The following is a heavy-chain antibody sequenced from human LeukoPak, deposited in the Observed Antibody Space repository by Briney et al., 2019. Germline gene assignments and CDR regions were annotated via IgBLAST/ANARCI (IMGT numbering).Heavy chain of an antibody. CDR1: GGSFSGYY. CDR2: INHSGST. CDR3: ARDSMVRGFDY. D-gene: IGHD3-10*01. J-gene: IGHJ4*02. Sequence: SETLSLTCAVYGGSFSGYYWSWIRQPPGKGLEWIGEINHSGSTNYNPSLKSRVTISVDTSKNQLSLKLSSVTAADTAVYYCARDSMVRGFDYWGQGTLVTVSS. V-gene: IGHV4-34*01.